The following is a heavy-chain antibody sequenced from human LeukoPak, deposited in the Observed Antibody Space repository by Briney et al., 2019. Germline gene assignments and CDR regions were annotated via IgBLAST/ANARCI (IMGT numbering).Heavy chain of an antibody. V-gene: IGHV3-23*01. CDR2: ITDWSDST. CDR1: GFTFSSYA. CDR3: AKGSRASRPYYFDY. Sequence: GGSLRLSCAASGFTFSSYAMSWVRQAPGKGLEWVSAITDWSDSTYSADSVKGRFTISRDNSRNTLYLQMNGLRAEDTAVYYCAKGSRASRPYYFDYWGQGTLVTVSS. D-gene: IGHD6-6*01. J-gene: IGHJ4*02.